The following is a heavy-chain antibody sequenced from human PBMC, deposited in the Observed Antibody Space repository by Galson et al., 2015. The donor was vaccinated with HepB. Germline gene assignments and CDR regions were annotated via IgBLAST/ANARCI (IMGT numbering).Heavy chain of an antibody. CDR3: AKGGMVRGVMGY. V-gene: IGHV3-23*01. J-gene: IGHJ4*02. CDR2: ISGSGGST. CDR1: GFTFSSYA. Sequence: SLRLSCAASGFTFSSYAMSWVRQAPGKGLEWVSAISGSGGSTYYADSVKGRFTISRDNSKNTLYLQMNSLGAEDTAVYYCAKGGMVRGVMGYWGQGTLVTVSS. D-gene: IGHD3-10*01.